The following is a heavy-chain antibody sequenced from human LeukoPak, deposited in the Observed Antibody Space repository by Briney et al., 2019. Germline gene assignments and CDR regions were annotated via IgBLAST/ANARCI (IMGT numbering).Heavy chain of an antibody. V-gene: IGHV1-69*05. CDR3: ARGVDYGDYDY. D-gene: IGHD4-17*01. J-gene: IGHJ4*02. CDR2: IIPIFGTA. CDR1: GGTFSSYA. Sequence: SVKVSCKASGGTFSSYAISWVRQAPGQGLEWMGGIIPIFGTANYAQKFQGRVTITTDESTSTAYMELGSLRSEDPAVYYCARGVDYGDYDYWGQGTLVTVSS.